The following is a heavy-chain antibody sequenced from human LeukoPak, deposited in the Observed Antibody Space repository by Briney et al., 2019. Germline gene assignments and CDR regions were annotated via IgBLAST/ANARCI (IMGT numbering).Heavy chain of an antibody. CDR2: ISGSGGST. CDR1: GLTFSSYA. J-gene: IGHJ4*02. Sequence: GGSLRLSCAASGLTFSSYAMSWVRQAPGKGLEWGSAISGSGGSTYYADSVKGRVTISRDNSKNTLYLQMNSLRAEDTAVYYCATGGGVVVTYLDYWGQGTLVTVSS. V-gene: IGHV3-23*01. CDR3: ATGGGVVVTYLDY. D-gene: IGHD3-22*01.